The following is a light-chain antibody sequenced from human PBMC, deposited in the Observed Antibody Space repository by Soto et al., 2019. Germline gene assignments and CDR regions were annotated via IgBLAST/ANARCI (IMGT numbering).Light chain of an antibody. CDR2: DVS. CDR1: QSINNY. Sequence: DIQMTQSPSSLSASVGDRVTITCRASQSINNYLNWYQQKPGKAPNLLIHDVSSLQSGVPSRFSGSGFGTDFTLTISSLQPEDFATYYCQQNYRVPLTFGGGTEVEIK. CDR3: QQNYRVPLT. J-gene: IGKJ4*01. V-gene: IGKV1-39*01.